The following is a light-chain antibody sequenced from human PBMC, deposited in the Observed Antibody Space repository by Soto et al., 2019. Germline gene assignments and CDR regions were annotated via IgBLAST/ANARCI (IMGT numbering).Light chain of an antibody. Sequence: DIQITQSPSSLSASVGDRVTITCRASQSISSHLNWYQHKPGRPPRLLIFASYILEGGVPSRFSGSVSDKYFTLTIDSLQPEDVATYYCQHSYITPRYTFGQGTKVEI. CDR1: QSISSH. CDR2: ASY. J-gene: IGKJ2*01. V-gene: IGKV1-39*01. CDR3: QHSYITPRYT.